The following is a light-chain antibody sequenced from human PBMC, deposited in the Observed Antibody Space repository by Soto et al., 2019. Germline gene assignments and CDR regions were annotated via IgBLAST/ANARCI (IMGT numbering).Light chain of an antibody. V-gene: IGLV2-14*03. CDR2: AVS. CDR3: GSYTTSITVI. Sequence: QSALTQPASVSGSPGQSITISCTGTSSDVGDHNSVSWYQQQPGKAPKLMIYAVSNRPSGVSNRFSGSKSGNTASLTISGLQAEDKADYYCGSYTTSITVIFGGGTKLTVL. CDR1: SSDVGDHNS. J-gene: IGLJ2*01.